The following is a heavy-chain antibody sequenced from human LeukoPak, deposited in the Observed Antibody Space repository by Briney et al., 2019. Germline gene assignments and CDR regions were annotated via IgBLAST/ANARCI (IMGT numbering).Heavy chain of an antibody. CDR3: ARLDGNLDAFDI. CDR2: IYTTGST. Sequence: SETLSLTCTVSGGSISSYYWSWIRQPPGKGLEWIGYIYTTGSTNYNPSVKSRVTLSLDTSKSQFSLRLSSVTAADTAVYYCARLDGNLDAFDIWGQGTMVTVSS. D-gene: IGHD1-14*01. CDR1: GGSISSYY. V-gene: IGHV4-4*09. J-gene: IGHJ3*02.